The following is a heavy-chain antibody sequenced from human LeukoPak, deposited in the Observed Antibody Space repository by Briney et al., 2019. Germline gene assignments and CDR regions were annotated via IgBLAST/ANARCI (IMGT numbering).Heavy chain of an antibody. CDR2: IYSGGST. J-gene: IGHJ6*02. CDR3: ARDGPIAAAGNYYYYGMDV. D-gene: IGHD6-13*01. Sequence: PGGSLRLSCAASGFTVSSNYMSWVRQAPGKGLEWVSVIYSGGSTYYADSVKGRFTTSRHNSKNTLYLQMNSLRAEDTAVYYCARDGPIAAAGNYYYYGMDVWGQGTTVTVSS. CDR1: GFTVSSNY. V-gene: IGHV3-53*04.